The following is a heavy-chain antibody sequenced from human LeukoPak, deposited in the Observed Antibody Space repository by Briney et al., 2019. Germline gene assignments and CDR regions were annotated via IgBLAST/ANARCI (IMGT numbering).Heavy chain of an antibody. V-gene: IGHV4-61*01. CDR3: ARDLLYCSSTSCRLVDGMDV. CDR1: GGSVSSGSYY. Sequence: SQTLSLTRTVSGGSVSSGSYYCSSIRQPPGKGLEWIGYIYYSGGTNYNPSLKSRVTISVDTSKNQFSLKLSSVTAADTAVYCWARDLLYCSSTSCRLVDGMDVWGKGTTVTVSS. J-gene: IGHJ6*01. D-gene: IGHD2-2*01. CDR2: IYYSGGT.